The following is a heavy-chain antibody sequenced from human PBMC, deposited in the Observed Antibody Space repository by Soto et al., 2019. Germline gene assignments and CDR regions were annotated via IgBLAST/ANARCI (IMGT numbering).Heavy chain of an antibody. CDR1: GFTFSSYA. D-gene: IGHD3-10*01. Sequence: GGSLRLSCAASGFTFSSYAMSWVRQAPGKGLEWVSAISGSGGSTYYADSVKGRSTISRDNSKNTLYLQMNSLRAEDTAVYYCAKCEAYYYGSGSTSDYWGQGTLVTVSS. CDR3: AKCEAYYYGSGSTSDY. CDR2: ISGSGGST. V-gene: IGHV3-23*01. J-gene: IGHJ4*02.